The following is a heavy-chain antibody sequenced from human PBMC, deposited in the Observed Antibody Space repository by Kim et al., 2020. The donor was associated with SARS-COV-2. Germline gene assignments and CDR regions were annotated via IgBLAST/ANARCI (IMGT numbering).Heavy chain of an antibody. CDR2: IYYSGST. V-gene: IGHV4-39*01. J-gene: IGHJ5*02. CDR1: GGSISSSSYY. Sequence: SETLSLTCTVSGGSISSSSYYWGWIRQPPGKGLEWIGSIYYSGSTYYNPSLKSRVTISVDTSKNQFSLKLSSVTAADTAVYYCAPYRSGYYRGNWFDPWGQGTLVTVSS. CDR3: APYRSGYYRGNWFDP. D-gene: IGHD3-3*01.